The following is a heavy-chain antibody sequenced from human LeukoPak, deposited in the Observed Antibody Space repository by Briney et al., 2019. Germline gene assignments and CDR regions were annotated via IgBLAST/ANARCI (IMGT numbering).Heavy chain of an antibody. Sequence: SETLSLTCTVSGGSISSYYWSWIRQPPGKGLEWIGYIYYSGSTNYNPSLKSRVTISVDTSKNQFSLKLNSVTAADTAVYYCARTGYCSGGSCYHYYYYYMDVWGKGTTVTISS. V-gene: IGHV4-59*01. D-gene: IGHD2-15*01. CDR3: ARTGYCSGGSCYHYYYYYMDV. J-gene: IGHJ6*03. CDR2: IYYSGST. CDR1: GGSISSYY.